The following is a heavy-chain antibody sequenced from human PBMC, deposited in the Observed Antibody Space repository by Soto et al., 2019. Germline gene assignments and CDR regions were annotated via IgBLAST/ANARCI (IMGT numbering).Heavy chain of an antibody. Sequence: QVQLVQSGAEVKKPGASVKVSCKASGYTFINFDINWVRQAPGQGLEWMGSMSPNSGNTDYAQKFPVRVTVTRDTSIRTAYLEFSGLRSEDPAVYYCARGLDLGNYYLVYWGQGSMVSVSS. V-gene: IGHV1-8*01. CDR3: ARGLDLGNYYLVY. J-gene: IGHJ4*02. CDR2: MSPNSGNT. D-gene: IGHD1-26*01. CDR1: GYTFINFD.